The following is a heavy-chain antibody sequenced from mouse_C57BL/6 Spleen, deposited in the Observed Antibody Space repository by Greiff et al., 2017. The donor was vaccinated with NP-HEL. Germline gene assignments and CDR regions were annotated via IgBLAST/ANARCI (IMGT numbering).Heavy chain of an antibody. Sequence: QVQLKQPGAELVKPGASVKLSCKASGYTFTSYWMHWVKQRPGQGLEWIGMIHPNSGSTNYNEKFKSKATLTVDKSSSTAYMQLSSLTSEDSAVYYCARGGITTVVAPFDYWGQGTTLTVSS. D-gene: IGHD1-1*01. V-gene: IGHV1-64*01. CDR3: ARGGITTVVAPFDY. CDR1: GYTFTSYW. J-gene: IGHJ2*01. CDR2: IHPNSGST.